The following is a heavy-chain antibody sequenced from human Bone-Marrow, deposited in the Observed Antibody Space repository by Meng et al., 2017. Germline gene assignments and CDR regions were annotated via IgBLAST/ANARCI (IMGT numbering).Heavy chain of an antibody. D-gene: IGHD3-16*02. CDR3: AKEAFGFGGVIVTYYYGMDV. CDR2: ISGSGGST. Sequence: GGSLRLSCAASGFTFSSYAMSWVRQAPGKGLEWVSAISGSGGSTYYADSVKGRFTISRDNSKNTLYLQMNSLRAEDTAVYYCAKEAFGFGGVIVTYYYGMDVWGQGTTVTGSS. J-gene: IGHJ6*02. V-gene: IGHV3-23*01. CDR1: GFTFSSYA.